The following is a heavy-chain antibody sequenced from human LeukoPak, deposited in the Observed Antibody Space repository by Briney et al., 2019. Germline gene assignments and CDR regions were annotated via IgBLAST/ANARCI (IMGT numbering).Heavy chain of an antibody. CDR2: ISPSGSSI. CDR3: IRGAASGSYYGFDV. V-gene: IGHV3-11*01. Sequence: GGSLRLSCAVSGLTFSDYYMSWTRQAPGKGPELVSYISPSGSSIFYVDSVKGRFTISRDNAKNSLYLQMNSLRAEGTAVYYCIRGAASGSYYGFDVWGQGATVTVSS. J-gene: IGHJ6*02. D-gene: IGHD1-26*01. CDR1: GLTFSDYY.